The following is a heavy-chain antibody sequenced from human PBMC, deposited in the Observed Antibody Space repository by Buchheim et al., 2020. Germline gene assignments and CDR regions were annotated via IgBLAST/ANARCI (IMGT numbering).Heavy chain of an antibody. J-gene: IGHJ4*02. CDR3: ARASTFGGVIEK. D-gene: IGHD3-16*02. CDR2: IYHSGST. Sequence: QLQLQESSSGLVKPSQTLSLTCAVSGGSISSGGYSWSWIRQPPGKGLEWIGYIYHSGSTYYNPSLKSRATISVDRSKNQFPLKLSSVAAADTAVYYCARASTFGGVIEKWGQGTL. V-gene: IGHV4-30-2*01. CDR1: GGSISSGGYS.